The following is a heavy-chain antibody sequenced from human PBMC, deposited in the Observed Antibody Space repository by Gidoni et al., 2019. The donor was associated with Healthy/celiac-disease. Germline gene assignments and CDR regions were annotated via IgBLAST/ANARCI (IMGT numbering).Heavy chain of an antibody. V-gene: IGHV1-2*04. Sequence: QVQLVQSGAEVKKPGASVKVSCKASGYTFTGYYMHWVRQAPGQGLEWMGWINPNSGGTNYAQKFQGWVTMTRDTSISTAYMELSRLRSDDTAVYYCARGGGYSSSSHYYYYYMDVWGKGTTVTVSS. J-gene: IGHJ6*03. CDR2: INPNSGGT. D-gene: IGHD6-6*01. CDR3: ARGGGYSSSSHYYYYYMDV. CDR1: GYTFTGYY.